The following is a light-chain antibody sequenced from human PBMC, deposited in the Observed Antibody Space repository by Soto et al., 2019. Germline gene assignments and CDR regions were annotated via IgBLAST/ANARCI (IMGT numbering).Light chain of an antibody. Sequence: DIQMTQSPSSLSASVGDRVTITCHASQDISNNLNWYQQKPGKAPQLLIYDASGLDTGVPSRFSGSGSGTDFTVTISSLQPEDIATYYCQQYGNLPVTFGGGTKVDIK. J-gene: IGKJ4*01. CDR2: DAS. CDR3: QQYGNLPVT. CDR1: QDISNN. V-gene: IGKV1-33*01.